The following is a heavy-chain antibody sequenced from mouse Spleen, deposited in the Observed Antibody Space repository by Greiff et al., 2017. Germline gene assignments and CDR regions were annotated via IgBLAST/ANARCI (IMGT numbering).Heavy chain of an antibody. D-gene: IGHD2-2*01. CDR1: GYTFTDYN. CDR3: ARSNSIYYGLYYYAMDY. V-gene: IGHV1-22*01. CDR2: INPNNGGT. J-gene: IGHJ4*01. Sequence: EVQLQQSGPELVKPGASVKMSCKASGYTFTDYNMHWVKQSHGKSLEGIGYINPNNGGTSYNQKFKGKATLTVNKSSSTAYMELRSLTSEESAVYYCARSNSIYYGLYYYAMDYWGQGTSVTVSS.